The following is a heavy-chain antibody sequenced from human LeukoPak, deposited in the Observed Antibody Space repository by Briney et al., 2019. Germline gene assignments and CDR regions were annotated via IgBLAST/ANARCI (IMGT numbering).Heavy chain of an antibody. CDR1: GGTFSSYA. J-gene: IGHJ4*02. CDR2: IIPILGIA. V-gene: IGHV1-69*04. Sequence: GASVKVSCKASGGTFSSYAISWVRQAPGQGLEWMGRIIPILGIANYAQKFQGRVTITADKSTSTVYMELSSLRSEDTAVYYCVFIAASDPHDYWGQGTLVTVSS. CDR3: VFIAASDPHDY. D-gene: IGHD6-25*01.